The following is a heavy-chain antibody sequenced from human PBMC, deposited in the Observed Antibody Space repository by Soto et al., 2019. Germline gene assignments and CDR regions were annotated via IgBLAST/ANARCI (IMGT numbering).Heavy chain of an antibody. CDR2: IYHSGRT. CDR3: ARGVGGFGELLRDYYYYGMDV. V-gene: IGHV4-30-2*01. Sequence: SETLSLTCAVSGGSISSGGYSWSWIRQPPGKGLEWIGYIYHSGRTYYNPSLKSRVTISVDRSKNQFSLKLSSVTAADTAVYYCARGVGGFGELLRDYYYYGMDVWGQETTVTVSS. J-gene: IGHJ6*02. CDR1: GGSISSGGYS. D-gene: IGHD3-10*01.